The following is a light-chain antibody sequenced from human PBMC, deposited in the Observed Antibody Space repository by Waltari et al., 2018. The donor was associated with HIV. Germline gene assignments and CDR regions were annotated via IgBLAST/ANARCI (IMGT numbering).Light chain of an antibody. CDR3: CSYAGSFVV. CDR1: SSDVGIYNL. V-gene: IGLV2-23*01. Sequence: QSALTQPASVSGSPGQSITISCTRTSSDVGIYNLVSWYQQYPGKAPKLMIYEGSKRPSGVSNRFSGSKSGNTASLTISGLQTEDEADYYCCSYAGSFVVFGGGTKLTVL. CDR2: EGS. J-gene: IGLJ2*01.